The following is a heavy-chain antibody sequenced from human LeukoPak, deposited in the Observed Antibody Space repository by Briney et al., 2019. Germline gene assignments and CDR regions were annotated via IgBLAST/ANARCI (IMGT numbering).Heavy chain of an antibody. V-gene: IGHV3-23*01. D-gene: IGHD3-10*01. CDR2: ISGSGSST. J-gene: IGHJ4*02. Sequence: PGGSLRLSCAASGFTFSSYAMSWVRQAPGKGLEWVSAISGSGSSTYYADSVKGRFTISRDNSKNTLYLQMNSLRAEDTAVYYCEGYYYGSGSPDYWGQGTLVTVSS. CDR1: GFTFSSYA. CDR3: EGYYYGSGSPDY.